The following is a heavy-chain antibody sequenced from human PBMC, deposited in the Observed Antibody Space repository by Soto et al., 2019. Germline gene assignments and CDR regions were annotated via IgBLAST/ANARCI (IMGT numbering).Heavy chain of an antibody. J-gene: IGHJ6*02. CDR2: TKNKPNNYTT. CDR3: AREIRRDYYYYYPLDV. Sequence: GGSLRLSCLASGFTFTDHYMDWVRQAPGTGLEWIARTKNKPNNYTTTYAASVKGRFTISRDDSESSLYLQMNNLKTEDTAVYYCAREIRRDYYYYYPLDVWGQGTTVTVSS. CDR1: GFTFTDHY. V-gene: IGHV3-72*01.